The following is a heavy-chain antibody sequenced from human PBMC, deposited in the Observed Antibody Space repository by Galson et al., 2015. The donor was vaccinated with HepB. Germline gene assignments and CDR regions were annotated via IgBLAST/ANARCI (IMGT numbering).Heavy chain of an antibody. J-gene: IGHJ4*02. V-gene: IGHV3-30*18. Sequence: SLRLSCAASGFTFSSYDMHWVRQAPGKGLEWVAVIAYDGSYKYYVDSVKGRFTISRDNSKNTLDVQMNSLRAEDTAVYYCAKASSGLYYLDYWGQGTLVTVSS. CDR1: GFTFSSYD. D-gene: IGHD6-19*01. CDR2: IAYDGSYK. CDR3: AKASSGLYYLDY.